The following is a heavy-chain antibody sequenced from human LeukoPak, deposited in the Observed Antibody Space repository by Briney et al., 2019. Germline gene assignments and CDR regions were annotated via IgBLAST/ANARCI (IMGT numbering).Heavy chain of an antibody. V-gene: IGHV4-39*07. J-gene: IGHJ4*02. CDR3: ASGNYYDSSGHIDY. CDR2: IYYSGST. Sequence: SETLSLTCTVSGGSISSSSYYWGWIRQPPGKGLEWIGSIYYSGSTYYNPSLKSRVTISVDTSKNQFSLKLSSVTAADTAVYYCASGNYYDSSGHIDYWGQGTLVTVSS. D-gene: IGHD3-22*01. CDR1: GGSISSSSYY.